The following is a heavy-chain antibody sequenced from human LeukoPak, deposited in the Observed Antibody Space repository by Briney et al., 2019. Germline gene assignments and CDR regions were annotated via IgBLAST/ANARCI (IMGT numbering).Heavy chain of an antibody. D-gene: IGHD3-10*01. CDR3: ARGGEWDPQELTAEYFQH. CDR1: GGTFSSYA. Sequence: ASVKVSCKASGGTFSSYAISWVRQAPGQGLEWMGGIIPIFGTANYAQKFQGRVTIAADESTSTAYMELSSLRSEDTAVYYCARGGEWDPQELTAEYFQHWGQGTLVTVSS. V-gene: IGHV1-69*13. J-gene: IGHJ1*01. CDR2: IIPIFGTA.